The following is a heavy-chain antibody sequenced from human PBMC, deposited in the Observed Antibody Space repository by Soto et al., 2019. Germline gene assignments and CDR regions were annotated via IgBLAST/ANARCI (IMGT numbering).Heavy chain of an antibody. J-gene: IGHJ3*02. Sequence: PGGSLRLPCAASGFSFTPYVMHWFRNDPGKGLEWLAVISHDGSYKYYGDAVKGRFTISRDTSKNAVYLEMNSLRPEDTAVYYCAKGLLAIVGTTLPRDAFNIWGQGTMVTVSS. D-gene: IGHD1-26*01. CDR3: AKGLLAIVGTTLPRDAFNI. CDR2: ISHDGSYK. V-gene: IGHV3-30*18. CDR1: GFSFTPYV.